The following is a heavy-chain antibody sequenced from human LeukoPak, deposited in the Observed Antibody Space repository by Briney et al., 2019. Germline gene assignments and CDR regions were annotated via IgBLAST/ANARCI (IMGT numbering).Heavy chain of an antibody. CDR2: ISYDGSNK. J-gene: IGHJ4*02. D-gene: IGHD1-26*01. CDR3: ARDIVGATAFDY. CDR1: GFTFSSYA. V-gene: IGHV3-30-3*01. Sequence: GGSLRLSCAASGFTFSSYAVHWVRQAPGKGLEWVAVISYDGSNKYYADSVKGRFTISRDNSKNTLYLQMNSLRAEDTAVYYCARDIVGATAFDYWGQGTLVTVSS.